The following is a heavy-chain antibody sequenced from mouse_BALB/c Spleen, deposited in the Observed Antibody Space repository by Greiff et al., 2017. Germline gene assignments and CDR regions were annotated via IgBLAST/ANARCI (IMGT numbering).Heavy chain of an antibody. Sequence: EVKLMESGGGLVQPGGSRKLSCAASGFTFSSFGMHWVRQAPEKGLEWVAYISSGSSTIYYADTVKGRFTISRDNPKNTLFLQMTSLRSEDTAMYYCLPFSMDYWGQGTSVTVSS. J-gene: IGHJ4*01. CDR3: LPFSMDY. V-gene: IGHV5-17*02. CDR1: GFTFSSFG. CDR2: ISSGSSTI.